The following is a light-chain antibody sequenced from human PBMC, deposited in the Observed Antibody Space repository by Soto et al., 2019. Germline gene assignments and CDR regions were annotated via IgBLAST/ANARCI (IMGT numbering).Light chain of an antibody. Sequence: QSVLTQPASVSGSPGQSITISCTGSSSDVGGYKFVSWYQQHPGKAPKLIVFEVTSRPSGVSNRFSGSKSGNTASLTISGLQAEDEADYYCSSYTSSASLVFGTGTKVTVL. V-gene: IGLV2-14*01. CDR3: SSYTSSASLV. J-gene: IGLJ1*01. CDR2: EVT. CDR1: SSDVGGYKF.